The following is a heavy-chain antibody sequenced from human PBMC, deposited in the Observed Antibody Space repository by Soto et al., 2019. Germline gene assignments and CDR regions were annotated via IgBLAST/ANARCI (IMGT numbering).Heavy chain of an antibody. V-gene: IGHV4-34*01. CDR2: INHSGST. CDR3: ASRTGLGGSGDYYYGMDV. CDR1: GGSFSGYY. D-gene: IGHD3-10*01. J-gene: IGHJ6*02. Sequence: TSETLSLTCAVYGGSFSGYYWSWIRQPPGKGLEWIGEINHSGSTNYNPSLKSRVTISVDTSKNQFSLKLSSVTAADTAVYYCASRTGLGGSGDYYYGMDVWGQGTTVTVSS.